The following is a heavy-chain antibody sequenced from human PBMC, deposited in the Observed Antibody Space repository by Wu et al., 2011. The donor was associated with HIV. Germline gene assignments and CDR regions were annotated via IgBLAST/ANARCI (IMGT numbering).Heavy chain of an antibody. CDR3: ARPYCSGGNCLGFDY. CDR1: GYTFTGYY. Sequence: QVQLVQSGAEVKKPGASVKVSCKASGYTFTGYYMYWVRQAPGQGLEWMGWINPNNGGTNYAQKFQGRVTMTRDTSISTAYMELSRLRSDDTAVYYCARPYCSGGNCLGFDYWARDPGHRLL. CDR2: INPNNGGT. J-gene: IGHJ4*03. V-gene: IGHV1-2*02. D-gene: IGHD2-15*01.